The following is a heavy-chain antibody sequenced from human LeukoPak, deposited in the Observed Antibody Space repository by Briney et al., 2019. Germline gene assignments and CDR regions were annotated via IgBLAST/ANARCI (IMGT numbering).Heavy chain of an antibody. D-gene: IGHD5-24*01. CDR2: IYYSGTT. CDR3: ARQMSTITGYFDL. CDR1: GGSISSYF. J-gene: IGHJ2*01. Sequence: SETLSLTCTVSGGSISSYFWSWIWQPPGEGLEWIGYIYYSGTTSYNPSLKSRVTTSVDTSKNQFSLKLSSVTAADTAVYYCARQMSTITGYFDLWGRGTLVTVSS. V-gene: IGHV4-59*08.